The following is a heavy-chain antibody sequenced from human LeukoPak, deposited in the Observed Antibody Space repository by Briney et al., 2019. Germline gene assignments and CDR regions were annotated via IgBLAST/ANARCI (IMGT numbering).Heavy chain of an antibody. D-gene: IGHD3-3*01. J-gene: IGHJ4*02. CDR1: VFTFSSYA. CDR2: ISGSGGST. V-gene: IGHV3-23*01. CDR3: ADRGIFEAPDY. Sequence: GGSLRLSCAASVFTFSSYAMSWVRQAPGKGREWVSAISGSGGSTYYADSVTGRFTISRDNSKNTLYLQMNSLRAEDTAVYYYADRGIFEAPDYWGQGTLVTVSS.